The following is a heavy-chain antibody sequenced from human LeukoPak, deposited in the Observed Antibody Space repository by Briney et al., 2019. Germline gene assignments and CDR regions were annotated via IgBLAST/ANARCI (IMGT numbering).Heavy chain of an antibody. V-gene: IGHV3-30*18. CDR3: AKDQELWLLTGMDV. D-gene: IGHD5-18*01. Sequence: PGGSLRLSCAASVFTFSSYGMHWVRQAPGKGLKWVAVISYDGSNKYYADSVKGRFTISRDNSKNTLYLQMNSLRAEDTAVYYCAKDQELWLLTGMDVWGQGTTVTVSS. CDR2: ISYDGSNK. CDR1: VFTFSSYG. J-gene: IGHJ6*02.